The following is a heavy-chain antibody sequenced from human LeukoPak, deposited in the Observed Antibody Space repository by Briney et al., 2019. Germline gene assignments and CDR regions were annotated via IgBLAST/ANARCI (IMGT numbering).Heavy chain of an antibody. CDR3: ARVDYGQKYGMDV. J-gene: IGHJ6*02. V-gene: IGHV3-53*01. CDR2: IYSGGST. CDR1: GFTVSSNY. D-gene: IGHD4-17*01. Sequence: PGGSLRLSCAASGFTVSSNYMSWVRQAPGKGLEWVSVIYSGGSTYYADSVKGRFTISRDNSKNTLYLQMNSLRAEDTAVYYCARVDYGQKYGMDVWGQGTTVTVSS.